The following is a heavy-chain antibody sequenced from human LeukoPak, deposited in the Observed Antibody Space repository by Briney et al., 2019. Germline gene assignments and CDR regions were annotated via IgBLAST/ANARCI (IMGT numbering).Heavy chain of an antibody. CDR1: GFTFSSYW. CDR2: IKQDGSEK. D-gene: IGHD6-19*01. J-gene: IGHJ3*02. CDR3: VVVVAGISFYAFDI. V-gene: IGHV3-7*01. Sequence: GGSLRLSCAASGFTFSSYWMSWVRQAPGKGLEWVANIKQDGSEKYYVDSVKGRFTISRDNAKNSLYLQMNSLRAEDTAVYYCVVVVAGISFYAFDIWGQGTMVTVSS.